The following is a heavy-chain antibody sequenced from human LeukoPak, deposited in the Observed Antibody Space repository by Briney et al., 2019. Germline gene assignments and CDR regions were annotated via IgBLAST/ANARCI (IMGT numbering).Heavy chain of an antibody. CDR2: ISSSSNYI. CDR1: GFTFSSYS. CDR3: AGGRYSSVWF. D-gene: IGHD6-19*01. V-gene: IGHV3-21*01. Sequence: GGSLRLSCAASGFTFSSYSMNWVRQAPGKGLEWVSSISSSSNYIYYADSVKGRFTISRDNAKNSLFLQMNSLIAEDTAVYYCAGGRYSSVWFWGQGTLVTVSS. J-gene: IGHJ4*02.